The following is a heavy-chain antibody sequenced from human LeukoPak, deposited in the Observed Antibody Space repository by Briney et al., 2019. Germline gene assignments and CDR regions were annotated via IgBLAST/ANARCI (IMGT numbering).Heavy chain of an antibody. CDR3: ARAQYDALDI. V-gene: IGHV4-59*08. Sequence: SETLSLPCTVSGVSITSYYWSWVRQSPGRGLEWIGYIYYTGSTNYNPSLKSRVTISVDTSKSQFSLKLSSVTAADTAVYYCARAQYDALDIWGQGTMVTVSS. CDR1: GVSITSYY. CDR2: IYYTGST. J-gene: IGHJ3*02. D-gene: IGHD5-24*01.